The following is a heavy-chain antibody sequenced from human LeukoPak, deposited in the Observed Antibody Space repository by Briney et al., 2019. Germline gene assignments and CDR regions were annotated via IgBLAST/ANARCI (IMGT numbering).Heavy chain of an antibody. CDR3: ARRTTYVGWRPSESPSCFDY. D-gene: IGHD2-21*02. J-gene: IGHJ4*02. CDR1: GGSISSYY. V-gene: IGHV4-59*01. Sequence: SETLSLTCTVSGGSISSYYWSWIRQPPGKGLEWIGYIYYSGSTNYNPSLKSRVTISVDTSKNQFSLKLSSVTAADTAVYYCARRTTYVGWRPSESPSCFDYWGQGTLVTVSS. CDR2: IYYSGST.